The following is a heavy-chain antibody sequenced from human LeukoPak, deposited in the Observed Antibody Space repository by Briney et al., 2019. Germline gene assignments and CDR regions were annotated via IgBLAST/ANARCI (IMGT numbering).Heavy chain of an antibody. CDR3: ARDHPSSTVTWYFDY. J-gene: IGHJ4*02. D-gene: IGHD4-17*01. V-gene: IGHV3-30-3*01. Sequence: TGGSLRLSCAASGFTFSSYAMHWVRQAPGKGLEWVAVISYDGSNKYYADSVKGRFTISRDNSKNTLYLQMNSLRAEDTAVYYCARDHPSSTVTWYFDYWGQGTLVTVSS. CDR2: ISYDGSNK. CDR1: GFTFSSYA.